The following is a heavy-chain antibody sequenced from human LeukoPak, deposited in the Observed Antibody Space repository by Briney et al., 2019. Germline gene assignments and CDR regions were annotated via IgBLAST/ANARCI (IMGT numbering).Heavy chain of an antibody. V-gene: IGHV3-11*04. CDR3: ARDRSSGWYRYYFDY. CDR2: ISSSSGSTI. Sequence: PRGSLRLSCAASGFTFSDYYMSWIRQAPGKGLEWVSYISSSSGSTIYYADSVKGRFTISRDNAKNSLYLQMNSLGAEDTAVYYCARDRSSGWYRYYFDYWGQGTLVTVSS. CDR1: GFTFSDYY. J-gene: IGHJ4*02. D-gene: IGHD6-19*01.